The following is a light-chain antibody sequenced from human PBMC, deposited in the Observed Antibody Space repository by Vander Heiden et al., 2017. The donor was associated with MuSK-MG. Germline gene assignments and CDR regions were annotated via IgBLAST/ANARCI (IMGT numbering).Light chain of an antibody. CDR1: QSGFYSSNTKNY. CDR2: WAS. V-gene: IGKV4-1*01. Sequence: IVMTQSPASLAVSLGAWATITCKSSQSGFYSSNTKNYLAWYQQKPGQPPKLLIYWASTRESGVPDRFSGSGSGTDFTLTIASLQAEDVAVYYCQQYDSTPWTFGQGTKVEIK. CDR3: QQYDSTPWT. J-gene: IGKJ1*01.